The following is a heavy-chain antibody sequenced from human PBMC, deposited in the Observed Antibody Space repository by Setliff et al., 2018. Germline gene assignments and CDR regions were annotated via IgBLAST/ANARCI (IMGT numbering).Heavy chain of an antibody. CDR1: GGSMTDFF. J-gene: IGHJ4*02. CDR2: IYTKGGT. CDR3: AHSTTFDLHHDY. V-gene: IGHV4-4*08. D-gene: IGHD3-9*01. Sequence: SQTLSLTCSVAGGSMTDFFWHWFRRPPGKGLEWIGYIYTKGGTQYNPSLKSRATISRDTSSNQFSLKLFSVTAADTAVYYCAHSTTFDLHHDYWGQGALVTVSS.